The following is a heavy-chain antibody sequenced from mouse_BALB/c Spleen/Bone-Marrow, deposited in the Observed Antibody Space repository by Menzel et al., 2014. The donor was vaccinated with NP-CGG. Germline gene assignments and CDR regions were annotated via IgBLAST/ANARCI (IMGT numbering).Heavy chain of an antibody. CDR3: ARRGDRYEAWFPY. Sequence: VQLQQSGAELVKPAASVRLSCTASGFNIKDSYMHWVKQRPEQGLEWIGRIDPANGNTKYAPKFQGKAAIALDTSSNTAYLQLISLTSEDSAVYFFARRGDRYEAWFPYWGQGTLVTVSA. V-gene: IGHV14-3*02. J-gene: IGHJ3*01. CDR2: IDPANGNT. D-gene: IGHD2-14*01. CDR1: GFNIKDSY.